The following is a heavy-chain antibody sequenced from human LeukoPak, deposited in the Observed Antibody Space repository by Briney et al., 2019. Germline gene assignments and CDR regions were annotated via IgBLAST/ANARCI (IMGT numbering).Heavy chain of an antibody. V-gene: IGHV1-18*01. CDR1: GYTFTTYG. D-gene: IGHD6-6*01. CDR3: ARDLIAVRLGWFDS. J-gene: IGHJ5*01. CDR2: ISAYNGNT. Sequence: ASVTVSCKASGYTFTTYGISWVRQAPGQNLEWMGWISAYNGNTNYAQKFQGRVTMTTDTSTSTAYMELRSLRSDDTALYYCARDLIAVRLGWFDSWGQGTLVTVSS.